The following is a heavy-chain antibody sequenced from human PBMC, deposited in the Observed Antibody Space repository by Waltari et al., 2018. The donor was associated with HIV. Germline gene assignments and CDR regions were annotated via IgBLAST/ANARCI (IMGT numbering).Heavy chain of an antibody. V-gene: IGHV4-34*02. CDR2: INHRGSN. CDR1: NASFSDYY. CDR3: AGGRDSREQRLVAGFDF. D-gene: IGHD2-8*02. J-gene: IGHJ4*02. Sequence: QVQLQQWGAGLLKPSDTLSLTCAVYNASFSDYYWTWIRQIPWKRLEWIGEINHRGSNDYKPSLKSRVTMSSDMSKRQFSMRLKSVVAADTALYFWAGGRDSREQRLVAGFDFWGRGTLVTVSS.